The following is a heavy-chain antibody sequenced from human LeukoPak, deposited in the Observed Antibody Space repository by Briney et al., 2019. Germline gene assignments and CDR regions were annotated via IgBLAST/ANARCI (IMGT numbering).Heavy chain of an antibody. J-gene: IGHJ4*02. CDR2: IYYTGST. Sequence: SETLSLTCTVSGGSVSSGTYYWSWIRQPPGKGLEWIGYIYYTGSTNYNPSLKSRLTISVDTSKNQYSLKLSSVTAADTAVYYCARRGGSGRSFDYWGQGTLVTVSS. CDR3: ARRGGSGRSFDY. CDR1: GGSVSSGTYY. V-gene: IGHV4-61*01. D-gene: IGHD3-10*01.